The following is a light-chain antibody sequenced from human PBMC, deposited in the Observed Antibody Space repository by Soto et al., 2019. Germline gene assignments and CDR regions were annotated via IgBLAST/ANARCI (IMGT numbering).Light chain of an antibody. V-gene: IGKV4-1*01. Sequence: DIVVTQSPDSLALSLGERATIDCKSSQSVLSSSNNKNYLAWYQQKPGQPPKLLLYWASTRESGVPYRFSGSGSGTDFTLTISSLQAEDVAVYYCQQYYSSPLTFGGGTKVEIK. CDR1: QSVLSSSNNKNY. J-gene: IGKJ4*01. CDR3: QQYYSSPLT. CDR2: WAS.